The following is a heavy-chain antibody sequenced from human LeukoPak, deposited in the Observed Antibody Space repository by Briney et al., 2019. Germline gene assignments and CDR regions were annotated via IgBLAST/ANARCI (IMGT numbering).Heavy chain of an antibody. CDR3: AREYTAMVTAYFDY. V-gene: IGHV3-20*04. Sequence: GGSLRLSCAASGFTFDDYGMSWVRQAPGKGLEWVSGINWNGGSTGYADSVKGRFTISRDNAKNSLYLQMNSLRAEDTALYYCAREYTAMVTAYFDYWGQGTLVTVSS. J-gene: IGHJ4*02. CDR1: GFTFDDYG. D-gene: IGHD5-18*01. CDR2: INWNGGST.